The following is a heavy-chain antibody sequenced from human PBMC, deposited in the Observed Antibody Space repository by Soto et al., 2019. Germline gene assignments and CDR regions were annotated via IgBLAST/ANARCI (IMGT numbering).Heavy chain of an antibody. CDR1: GFTVSSNY. V-gene: IGHV3-66*01. J-gene: IGHJ6*03. CDR3: ARVVTYYDILTGYYSTSYMDV. D-gene: IGHD3-9*01. Sequence: GGSLRLSCAASGFTVSSNYMSWVRQAPGKGLEWVSVIYSGGSTYYADSVKGRFTISRDNSKNTLYLQMNSLRAEDTAVYYCARVVTYYDILTGYYSTSYMDVWGKGTTVTVSS. CDR2: IYSGGST.